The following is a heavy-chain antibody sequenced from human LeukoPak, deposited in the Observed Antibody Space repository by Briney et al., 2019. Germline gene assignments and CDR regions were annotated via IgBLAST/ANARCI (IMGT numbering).Heavy chain of an antibody. CDR3: ATGSIDSSGWFFDY. J-gene: IGHJ4*02. D-gene: IGHD6-19*01. CDR2: FDPEDGET. Sequence: ASVKVSCKVSGDTLTELSMHWVRQAPGKGVEWMGGFDPEDGETIYAQKFQGRVTMTEDTSTDTAYMELSSLRSEDTAVYYCATGSIDSSGWFFDYSGQGTLVTVSS. CDR1: GDTLTELS. V-gene: IGHV1-24*01.